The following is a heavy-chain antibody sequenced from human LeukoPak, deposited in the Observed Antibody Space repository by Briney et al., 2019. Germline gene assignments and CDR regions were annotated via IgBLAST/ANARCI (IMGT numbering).Heavy chain of an antibody. J-gene: IGHJ4*02. D-gene: IGHD3-10*01. CDR2: ISGSGEIT. Sequence: GGSLRLSCAASGFPFDTHAMTWVRQAPGKGLEYVSLISGSGEITYYAHSLKDRFTISRDNSKTTLYLQMHSLRVEDTAIYYCAARPGDLAVPFDYWGQGTLVVVSS. CDR3: AARPGDLAVPFDY. V-gene: IGHV3-23*01. CDR1: GFPFDTHA.